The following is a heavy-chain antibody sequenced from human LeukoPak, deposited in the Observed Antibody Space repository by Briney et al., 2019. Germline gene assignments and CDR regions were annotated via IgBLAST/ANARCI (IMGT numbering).Heavy chain of an antibody. CDR1: GGSISSYY. CDR3: ARDRGTMVRGSRRGYDGYYYYMDV. CDR2: IYSSGST. J-gene: IGHJ6*03. V-gene: IGHV4-4*07. D-gene: IGHD3-10*01. Sequence: SETLSLTCTVSGGSISSYYWSWIRQPAGKGLEWIGRIYSSGSTNYNPSLKSRVSISVDTSKNQFSLKLNSLTAADTAVYYCARDRGTMVRGSRRGYDGYYYYMDVWGKGTTVTISS.